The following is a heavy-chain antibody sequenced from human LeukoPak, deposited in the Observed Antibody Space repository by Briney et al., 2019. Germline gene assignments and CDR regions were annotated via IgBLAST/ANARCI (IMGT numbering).Heavy chain of an antibody. CDR1: GGSFSGYY. CDR2: INHSGST. J-gene: IGHJ4*02. CDR3: ARGETSDYYDSSAYYDSSDPLRY. Sequence: SETLSLTCAVYGGSFSGYYWSWIRQPPGNGLDWIGEINHSGSTNYNPSLKSRVTISVDTSKNQFSLKLSSVTAANTAVYYCARGETSDYYDSSAYYDSSDPLRYWGQGTLVTVSS. D-gene: IGHD3-22*01. V-gene: IGHV4-34*01.